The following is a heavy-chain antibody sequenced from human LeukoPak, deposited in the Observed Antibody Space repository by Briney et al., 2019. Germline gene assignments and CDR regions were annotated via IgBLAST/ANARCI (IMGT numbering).Heavy chain of an antibody. D-gene: IGHD3-10*01. CDR1: GFTFSSYW. J-gene: IGHJ4*02. CDR3: AKNGPGLDYFDY. CDR2: INSDGSDT. V-gene: IGHV3-74*01. Sequence: GGSLRLSCAASGFTFSSYWMHWVRQAPGKGLEWVSRINSDGSDTTYADSVKGRFTISRDNAKNTLYLQMNSLRAEDTAVYYCAKNGPGLDYFDYWGQGTLVTVSS.